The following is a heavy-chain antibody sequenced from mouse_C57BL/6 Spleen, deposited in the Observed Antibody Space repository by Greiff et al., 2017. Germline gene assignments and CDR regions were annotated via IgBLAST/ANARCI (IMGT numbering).Heavy chain of an antibody. V-gene: IGHV3-6*01. CDR2: ISYDGSN. CDR1: GYSITSGYY. CDR3: ANYGSGDYFDY. D-gene: IGHD1-1*01. J-gene: IGHJ2*01. Sequence: EVHLVESGPGLVKPSQSLSLTCSVTGYSITSGYYWNWIRQFPGNKLEWMGYISYDGSNNYNPTLKNRISITRDTSKNQFFLKLNSVTTEDTATYYCANYGSGDYFDYWGQGTTLTVSS.